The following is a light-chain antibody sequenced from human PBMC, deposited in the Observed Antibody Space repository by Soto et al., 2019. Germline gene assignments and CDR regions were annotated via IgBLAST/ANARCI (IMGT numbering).Light chain of an antibody. CDR1: RDIGSD. J-gene: IGKJ1*01. V-gene: IGKV1-6*01. CDR3: QQYYSTPWT. Sequence: ATQMTQSPSSLSASVGDRITITCRASRDIGSDLSWYQQKPGKAPTLLIYAASNLQSGVPSRFSGSGSGTDFTLTISSLQAEDVAVYYCQQYYSTPWTFGQGTKVDIK. CDR2: AAS.